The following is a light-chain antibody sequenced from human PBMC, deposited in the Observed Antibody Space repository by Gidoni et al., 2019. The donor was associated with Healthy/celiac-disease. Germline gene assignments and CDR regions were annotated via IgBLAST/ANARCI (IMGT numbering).Light chain of an antibody. Sequence: DIQMTQSPSTLSASVGDRVTITCRASQSISSWLAWYQQKPGKAPKLLIYDASSLESGVPSRFSGGAAGTEFTLTISSLQPDDFASYYCQQYNSYRTFGQGTKVEIK. V-gene: IGKV1-5*01. CDR1: QSISSW. J-gene: IGKJ1*01. CDR2: DAS. CDR3: QQYNSYRT.